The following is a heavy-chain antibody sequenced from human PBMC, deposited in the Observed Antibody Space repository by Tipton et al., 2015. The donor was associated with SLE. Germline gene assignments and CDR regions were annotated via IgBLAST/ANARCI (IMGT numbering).Heavy chain of an antibody. CDR2: ISTYNGDT. D-gene: IGHD6-19*01. CDR1: GYTFSKFG. Sequence: QLVQSGAEVQKPGASVKVSCKASGYTFSKFGISWVRQAPGQGLEWMGCISTYNGDTRYSQKFQGKVTMTTDTSTTTVYLELRNLTSDDAAVYYCAIAVAGTLFFDYWGQGALVTVSS. J-gene: IGHJ4*02. V-gene: IGHV1-18*01. CDR3: AIAVAGTLFFDY.